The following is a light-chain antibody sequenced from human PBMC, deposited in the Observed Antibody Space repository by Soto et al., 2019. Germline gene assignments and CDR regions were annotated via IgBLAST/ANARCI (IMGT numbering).Light chain of an antibody. CDR1: QSVSSN. J-gene: IGKJ4*01. CDR3: QQYNNWPLT. Sequence: EIVMTQSPATLSVSPGERATLSCRASQSVSSNLAWYQQKPGQAPRLLIYGASTRATGIPARFSGSGSGTDFTLTIICLQSEDFACYYCQQYNNWPLTFGGGTKVEIK. V-gene: IGKV3-15*01. CDR2: GAS.